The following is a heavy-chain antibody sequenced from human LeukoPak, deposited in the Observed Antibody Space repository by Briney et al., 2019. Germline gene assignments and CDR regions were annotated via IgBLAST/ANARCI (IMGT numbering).Heavy chain of an antibody. Sequence: ASVKVSCKASGYTFTGYYMLWVRQAPGQGLEWMGWINPNSGGTNYAQKFQGRVTMTRDTSISTAYMELSRLRSDDTAVYYCARDPESRNRIAAAGVDYWGQGTLVTVSS. J-gene: IGHJ4*02. D-gene: IGHD6-13*01. CDR1: GYTFTGYY. V-gene: IGHV1-2*02. CDR2: INPNSGGT. CDR3: ARDPESRNRIAAAGVDY.